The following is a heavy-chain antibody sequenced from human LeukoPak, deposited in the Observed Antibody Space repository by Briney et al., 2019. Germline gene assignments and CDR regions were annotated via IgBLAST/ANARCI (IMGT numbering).Heavy chain of an antibody. D-gene: IGHD3-10*01. J-gene: IGHJ4*02. CDR1: GGSISSYY. V-gene: IGHV4-59*01. CDR2: IYYSGST. Sequence: SETLSLTCTVSGGSISSYYWNWIRQPPGKGLEWIGYIYYSGSTNYNPSLKSRVTISVNTSKNQFSLKLSSVTAADTAVYYCARDRYYDSGSYYNWGQGTLVTVSS. CDR3: ARDRYYDSGSYYN.